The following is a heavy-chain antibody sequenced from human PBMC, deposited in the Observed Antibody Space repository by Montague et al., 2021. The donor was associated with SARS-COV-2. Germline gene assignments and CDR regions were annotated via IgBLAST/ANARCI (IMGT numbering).Heavy chain of an antibody. Sequence: TLSLTCTVSGDSISSGGDYWNWIRQHPGKGLEWIGHIYYSVSTNYNPPLKSRVTISEDTSKNQISLKLSSVTAADTAVYYCARDRELVDWGQGIMVIVSS. D-gene: IGHD1-7*01. V-gene: IGHV4-31*03. CDR1: GDSISSGGDY. J-gene: IGHJ4*02. CDR2: IYYSVST. CDR3: ARDRELVD.